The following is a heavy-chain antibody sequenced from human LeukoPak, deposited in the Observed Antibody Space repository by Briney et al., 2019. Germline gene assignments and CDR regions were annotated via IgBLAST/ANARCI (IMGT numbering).Heavy chain of an antibody. V-gene: IGHV3-23*01. CDR3: AKDKYYDGSGSS. D-gene: IGHD3-22*01. CDR1: GFTFSSYA. Sequence: GGSLRLSCAASGFTFSSYAMSWVRQAPGKAPEWVATISGSGTYTKYSDSVKSRFTISRDNSKNTLYLQMNSLRAEDTAMYYCAKDKYYDGSGSSWGQGTLVTVSS. J-gene: IGHJ5*02. CDR2: ISGSGTYT.